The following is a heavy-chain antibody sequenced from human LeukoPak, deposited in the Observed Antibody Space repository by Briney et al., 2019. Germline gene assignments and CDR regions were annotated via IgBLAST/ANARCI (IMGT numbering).Heavy chain of an antibody. CDR1: GVTFSAYA. J-gene: IGHJ4*02. Sequence: GGSLRLSCAASGVTFSAYAMSWVRQAPGKGLEWVSVIYSGGSTYYADSVKGRFTISRDNSKNTLYLQMNSLRAEDTAVYYCARGGYSYGPQAFWGQGTLVTVSS. CDR3: ARGGYSYGPQAF. CDR2: IYSGGST. V-gene: IGHV3-53*01. D-gene: IGHD5-18*01.